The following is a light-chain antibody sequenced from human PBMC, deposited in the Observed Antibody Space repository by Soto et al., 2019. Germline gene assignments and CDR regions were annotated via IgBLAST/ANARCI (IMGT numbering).Light chain of an antibody. CDR3: QQSYSTPCT. V-gene: IGKV1-39*01. CDR1: QSISSY. Sequence: DIQMTQGPSSLSASVGDRVTITGRASQSISSYLNWYQQKPGKAPKLLIYAASSLQSGVPSRFSGSGSGTDFTLTISSLQPEDFATYYCQQSYSTPCTFGQGTKVDNK. J-gene: IGKJ1*01. CDR2: AAS.